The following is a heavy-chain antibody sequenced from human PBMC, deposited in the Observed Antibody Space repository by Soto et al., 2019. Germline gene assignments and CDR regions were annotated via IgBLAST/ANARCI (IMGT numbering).Heavy chain of an antibody. CDR3: ARDLQNWKFDY. CDR1: GGSISSSSW. CDR2: IYHSGST. J-gene: IGHJ4*02. V-gene: IGHV4-4*02. D-gene: IGHD1-1*01. Sequence: QVQLQESGPGLVRPTGTLSLTCAVSGGSISSSSWWSWVRQPPGKGLEWIGEIYHSGSTNYNPSLKSRVTISVDKSKNQFSLQLSSVTAEDAAVYYCARDLQNWKFDYWGQGTLVTVSS.